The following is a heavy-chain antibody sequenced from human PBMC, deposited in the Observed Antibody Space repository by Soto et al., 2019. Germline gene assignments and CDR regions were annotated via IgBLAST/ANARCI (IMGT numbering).Heavy chain of an antibody. Sequence: ASETLSLTCTVSGDSINSGAYYWNWIRQFPGKGLEWIGYIFSSGSPYYNPSLKSRVTISRDTSTNQFSLEMGFVTAADTATYFCARSHRRVTMAVVCWGEASTVTVSS. J-gene: IGHJ6*04. CDR1: GDSINSGAYY. V-gene: IGHV4-31*03. CDR3: ARSHRRVTMAVVC. CDR2: IFSSGSP. D-gene: IGHD4-17*01.